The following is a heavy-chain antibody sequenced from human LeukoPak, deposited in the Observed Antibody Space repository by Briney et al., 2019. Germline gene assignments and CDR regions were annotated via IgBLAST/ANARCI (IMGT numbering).Heavy chain of an antibody. J-gene: IGHJ4*02. CDR2: INHSGST. CDR3: ARTRGGYCSSTSCLPLKPYSRRSGPNENFDY. V-gene: IGHV4-34*01. Sequence: SSETLSLTCAVYGGSFSGYYWSWIRQPPGKGLEWIGEINHSGSTNYNPSLKSRVTISVDTSKNQFSLKLSSVTAADTAVYYCARTRGGYCSSTSCLPLKPYSRRSGPNENFDYWGQGTLVTVSS. CDR1: GGSFSGYY. D-gene: IGHD2-2*01.